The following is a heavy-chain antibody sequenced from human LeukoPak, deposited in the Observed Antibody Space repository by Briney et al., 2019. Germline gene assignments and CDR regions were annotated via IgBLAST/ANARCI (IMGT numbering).Heavy chain of an antibody. CDR3: AKDGAWLRFDD. Sequence: GGSLRLSCAASGFTFSSYGMHWVRQAPGKGLEWVAFIRYDGSNEYYADSVKGRFTISRDNSKNTLYLQMNNLRAEDTAVYYCAKDGAWLRFDDWGQGILVTVSS. V-gene: IGHV3-30*02. D-gene: IGHD5-12*01. CDR2: IRYDGSNE. CDR1: GFTFSSYG. J-gene: IGHJ4*02.